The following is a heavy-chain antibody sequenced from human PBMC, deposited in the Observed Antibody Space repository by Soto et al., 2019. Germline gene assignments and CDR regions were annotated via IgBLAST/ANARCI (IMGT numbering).Heavy chain of an antibody. CDR3: ARGSGGYTYDYYGMDV. CDR2: ISSSSSYI. J-gene: IGHJ6*02. D-gene: IGHD2-15*01. CDR1: GFTFSSYS. Sequence: PGGSLRLSCAASGFTFSSYSMNWVRQAPGKGLEWVSSISSSSSYIYYADSVKGRFTISRDNAKNSLYLQMNSLRAEDTAVYYCARGSGGYTYDYYGMDVWGQGTTVTVSS. V-gene: IGHV3-21*01.